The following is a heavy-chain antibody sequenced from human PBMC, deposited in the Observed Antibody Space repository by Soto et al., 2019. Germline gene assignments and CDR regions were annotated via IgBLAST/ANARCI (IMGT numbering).Heavy chain of an antibody. CDR3: ARLRAEPAPQAPFDY. D-gene: IGHD1-26*01. CDR2: IYPGDSDT. J-gene: IGHJ4*02. Sequence: GESLKISCKGSGYSFTSYWIGWVRQMPGKGLEWMGIIYPGDSDTRYSPSFQGQVTISADKSISTAYLQWSSLKASDTAMYYCARLRAEPAPQAPFDYWGQGTLVTSPQ. CDR1: GYSFTSYW. V-gene: IGHV5-51*01.